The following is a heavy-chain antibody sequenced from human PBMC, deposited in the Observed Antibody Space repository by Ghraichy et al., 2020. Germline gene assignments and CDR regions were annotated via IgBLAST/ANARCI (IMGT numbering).Heavy chain of an antibody. V-gene: IGHV3-72*01. CDR3: TRGSVGNSGPMGY. D-gene: IGHD1-26*01. Sequence: GGSLRLSCAVSGFTFSDHYMDWVRQAPGKGLEWVGRSRNKANSYTIEYAASLKDRFTISRDDSKNSLYLQMNSLKTEDTAVYYCTRGSVGNSGPMGYWGQGTLVTVSS. J-gene: IGHJ4*02. CDR2: SRNKANSYTI. CDR1: GFTFSDHY.